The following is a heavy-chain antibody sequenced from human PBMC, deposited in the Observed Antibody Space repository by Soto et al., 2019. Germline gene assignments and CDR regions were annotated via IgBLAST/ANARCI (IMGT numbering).Heavy chain of an antibody. D-gene: IGHD3-9*01. CDR2: INHSGST. CDR3: ARGRGRYFDL. V-gene: IGHV4-34*01. Sequence: SDTLSLTFDVYSGSFSGYYCIWIRQPPGKGLEWIGEINHSGSTNYNPSLKSRVTISVDTSKNQFSLKLSSVTAADTAVYYCARGRGRYFDLWGQGTLVTVSS. J-gene: IGHJ4*02. CDR1: SGSFSGYY.